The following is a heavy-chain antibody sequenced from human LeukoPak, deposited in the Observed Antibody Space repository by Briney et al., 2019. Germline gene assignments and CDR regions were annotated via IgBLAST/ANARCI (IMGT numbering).Heavy chain of an antibody. CDR3: ARDKVDTAMVPFDY. V-gene: IGHV3-21*01. D-gene: IGHD5-18*01. CDR1: GFTFNRHS. J-gene: IGHJ4*02. Sequence: RGSLRLPCAASGFTFNRHSMHWVRQAPGQGLGSVSSIRSSCSYIYYPDSVTSRFTLPSDHAKNSPFLPMNNLRAHDTAVYYCARDKVDTAMVPFDYWGQGTLVTGSS. CDR2: IRSSCSYI.